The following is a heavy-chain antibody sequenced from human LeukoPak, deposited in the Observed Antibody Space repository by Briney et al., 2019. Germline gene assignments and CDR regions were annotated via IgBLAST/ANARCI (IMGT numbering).Heavy chain of an antibody. CDR1: GFTFSNYG. CDR2: LSNSGIGI. Sequence: PGGSLRLSCVASGFTFSNYGMSWVRQAPGKGLEWVSSLSNSGIGIYYADSVKGRFTISRDNAKNSLYLQMNSLRAEDTAVYYCARVSGSYLRGLFDYWGQGTLVTVSS. J-gene: IGHJ4*02. CDR3: ARVSGSYLRGLFDY. V-gene: IGHV3-21*01. D-gene: IGHD1-26*01.